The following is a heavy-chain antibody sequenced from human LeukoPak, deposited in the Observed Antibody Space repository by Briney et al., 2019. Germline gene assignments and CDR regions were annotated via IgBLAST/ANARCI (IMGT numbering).Heavy chain of an antibody. J-gene: IGHJ6*03. D-gene: IGHD1-14*01. CDR2: INPNSGGT. Sequence: ASVKVSCKASGGTFSSSAISWVRQAPGQGPEWMGWINPNSGGTNYAQKFQGRVTMTRDTSISTAYMELSRLRSDDTAVYYCARIMEPADRYYYYMDVWGKGTTVTVSS. CDR3: ARIMEPADRYYYYMDV. V-gene: IGHV1-2*02. CDR1: GGTFSSSA.